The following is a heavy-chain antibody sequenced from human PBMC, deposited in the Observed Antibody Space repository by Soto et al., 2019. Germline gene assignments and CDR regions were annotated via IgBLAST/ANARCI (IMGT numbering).Heavy chain of an antibody. V-gene: IGHV3-72*01. Sequence: EVQLVESGGGLVQPGGSLRLSCAASGLIFSDYHMDWVRQAPGKGLEWVGRIRRKANSYTTEYAASVKGRFTISRDDSKNPLYLQMYSLKSEDTAVYYCAMLGGWSGGSSGMDAWGQGTTVTVSS. CDR1: GLIFSDYH. CDR3: AMLGGWSGGSSGMDA. CDR2: IRRKANSYTT. J-gene: IGHJ6*02. D-gene: IGHD6-19*01.